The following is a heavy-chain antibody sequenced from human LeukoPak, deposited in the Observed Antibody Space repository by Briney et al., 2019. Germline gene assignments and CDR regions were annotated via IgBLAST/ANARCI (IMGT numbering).Heavy chain of an antibody. CDR3: VRGRGSYGWFDP. Sequence: GGSLRLSCAASGFTSSSYWMHWVRQVPGKGLVWVSRISGDGTARNYADSGKGRFTMSRDDAKNTVDLQMNRLRGEDTDVYECVRGRGSYGWFDPWGQGTLVTVSS. CDR1: GFTSSSYW. CDR2: ISGDGTAR. J-gene: IGHJ5*02. V-gene: IGHV3-74*01. D-gene: IGHD3-10*01.